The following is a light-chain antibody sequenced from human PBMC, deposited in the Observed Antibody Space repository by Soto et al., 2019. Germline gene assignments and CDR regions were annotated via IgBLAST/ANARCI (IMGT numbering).Light chain of an antibody. J-gene: IGKJ1*01. CDR3: QQYGSSPWT. CDR2: DAS. V-gene: IGKV3-20*01. Sequence: EIVLTQSAATLSLSPGERATLSCRASQSVSSNLAWYQQKPGQAPRLLIYDASSRATGIPDRFSGSGSGTDFTLTISRLEPEDFAVYHCQQYGSSPWTFGQGTKVDIK. CDR1: QSVSSN.